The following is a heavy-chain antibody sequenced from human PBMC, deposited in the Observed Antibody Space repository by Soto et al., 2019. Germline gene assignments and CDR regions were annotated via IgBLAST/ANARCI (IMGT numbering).Heavy chain of an antibody. V-gene: IGHV1-69*02. J-gene: IGHJ4*02. Sequence: QVQLVQSGAEVKKPGSSVKVSCKASGGTFSSYIISWVRQAPGQGLEWMGRVIPILGIANYAQKFQCRVTITADKSTSTAYMELSSLRSEDTAVYYCARFPQTAIVGAAYFDYWGQGTLVTVSS. D-gene: IGHD1-26*01. CDR3: ARFPQTAIVGAAYFDY. CDR1: GGTFSSYI. CDR2: VIPILGIA.